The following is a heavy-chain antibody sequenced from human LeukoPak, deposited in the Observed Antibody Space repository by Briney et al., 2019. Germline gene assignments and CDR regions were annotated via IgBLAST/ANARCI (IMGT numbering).Heavy chain of an antibody. V-gene: IGHV3-74*01. CDR2: ITSDGGGT. J-gene: IGHJ4*02. Sequence: GGSLRLSCAASGFTFSNNWMHWVRQAPGKGLVWVSLITSDGGGTSYADSVKGRFTISRDNAKNTLYLQMNSLRAEDTAVYYCARGGVTGAWDFWGQGILVTLSS. D-gene: IGHD1-26*01. CDR3: ARGGVTGAWDF. CDR1: GFTFSNNW.